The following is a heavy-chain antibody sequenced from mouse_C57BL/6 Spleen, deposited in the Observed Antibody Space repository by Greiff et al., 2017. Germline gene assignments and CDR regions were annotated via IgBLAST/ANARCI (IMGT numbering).Heavy chain of an antibody. V-gene: IGHV1-50*01. Sequence: QVQLQQPGAELVKPGASVKLSCKASGYTFTSYWMQWVKQRPGQGLEWIGEIDPSDSYTNYNQKFKGKATLTVDTSSSTAYMQLSSLTSEDSAVYYCARGYITTEDFDVWGTGTTVTVSS. D-gene: IGHD1-1*01. J-gene: IGHJ1*03. CDR3: ARGYITTEDFDV. CDR1: GYTFTSYW. CDR2: IDPSDSYT.